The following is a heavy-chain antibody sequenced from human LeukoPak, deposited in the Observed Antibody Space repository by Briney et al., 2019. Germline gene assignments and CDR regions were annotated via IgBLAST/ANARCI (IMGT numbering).Heavy chain of an antibody. D-gene: IGHD3-3*01. CDR3: ASLPYYDFWSGYYPLGNYYYYMDV. CDR1: GGSISSYY. V-gene: IGHV4-59*08. J-gene: IGHJ6*03. CDR2: IYYSGST. Sequence: PSETLSLTCTVSGGSISSYYWSWIRQPPGKGLEWIGYIYYSGSTNHNPSLKSRVTISVDTSKNQFSLKLTSVTAADTAVYYCASLPYYDFWSGYYPLGNYYYYMDVWGKGTTVTVSS.